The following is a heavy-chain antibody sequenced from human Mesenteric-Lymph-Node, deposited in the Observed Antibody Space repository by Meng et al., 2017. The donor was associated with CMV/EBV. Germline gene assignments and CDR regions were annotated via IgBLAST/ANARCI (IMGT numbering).Heavy chain of an antibody. CDR3: ARGGPHCSSTTCYTNSIYYYGMDV. J-gene: IGHJ6*02. D-gene: IGHD2-2*02. CDR2: IKHDGSEQ. Sequence: GESLKISCAASGITFSSYWMNWVRQAPGKGLEWVANIKHDGSEQYYVDSVKGRFTVSRDNAKNSLYLQMDSLRADDTAVYYCARGGPHCSSTTCYTNSIYYYGMDVWGQGTTVTVSS. V-gene: IGHV3-7*01. CDR1: GITFSSYW.